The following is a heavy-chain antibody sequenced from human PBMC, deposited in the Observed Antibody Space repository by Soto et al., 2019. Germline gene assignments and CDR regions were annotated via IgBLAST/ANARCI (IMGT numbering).Heavy chain of an antibody. Sequence: QVQLVESGGGVVQPGRSLRLSCAASGFTFSSYGMHWVRQAPGKGLEWVAVISYDGSNKYYADYVKGRFTISRDNSKNTLYLQMNSLRAEGTAVYYCAKDLTTWVDAFDIWGQGTMVTVSS. V-gene: IGHV3-30*18. CDR3: AKDLTTWVDAFDI. CDR2: ISYDGSNK. J-gene: IGHJ3*02. D-gene: IGHD1-1*01. CDR1: GFTFSSYG.